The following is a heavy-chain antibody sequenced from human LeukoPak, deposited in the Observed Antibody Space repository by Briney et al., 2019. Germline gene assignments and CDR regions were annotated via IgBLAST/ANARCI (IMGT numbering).Heavy chain of an antibody. CDR2: ISYDGNNI. V-gene: IGHV3-30-3*01. Sequence: GGSLRLSCAASGFTFSSYPMHWVRQAPGKGLEWVAVISYDGNNIYYADSVKGRFTISRDNSKSTLYLQMNSLRAEDTAVYYCARGETMDDAFDIWGQGTMVTVSS. CDR1: GFTFSSYP. D-gene: IGHD1-26*01. CDR3: ARGETMDDAFDI. J-gene: IGHJ3*02.